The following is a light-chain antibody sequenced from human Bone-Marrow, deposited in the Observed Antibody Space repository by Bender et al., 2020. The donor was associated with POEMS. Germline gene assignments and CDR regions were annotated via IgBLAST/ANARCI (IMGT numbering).Light chain of an antibody. CDR3: CSYTTNKTLL. CDR1: SSDVATYDY. Sequence: QSALTQPASVSGSPGQSITISCTGTSSDVATYDYVSWYQQHPGKAPQVLIYEVANRPSGVSGRFSGSKSGNTASLTISGLQAEDEADYYCCSYTTNKTLLFGGGTKLTVL. J-gene: IGLJ3*02. V-gene: IGLV2-14*01. CDR2: EVA.